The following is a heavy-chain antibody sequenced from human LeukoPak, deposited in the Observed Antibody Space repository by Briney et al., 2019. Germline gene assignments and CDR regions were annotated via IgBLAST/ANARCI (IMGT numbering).Heavy chain of an antibody. V-gene: IGHV3-30*03. CDR1: GFTFSSYG. CDR3: ARDTLSTRHNYYYGMDV. J-gene: IGHJ6*02. Sequence: HAGGSLRLSCAASGFTFSSYGMHWVRQAPGKGLEWVAVISYDGSNKYYADSVKGRFTISRDNSENTLYLQMNSLRAEDTAVYYCARDTLSTRHNYYYGMDVWGQGTTVTVSS. CDR2: ISYDGSNK.